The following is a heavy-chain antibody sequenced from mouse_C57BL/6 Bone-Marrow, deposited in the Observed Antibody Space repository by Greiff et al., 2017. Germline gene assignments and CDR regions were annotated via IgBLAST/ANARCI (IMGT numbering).Heavy chain of an antibody. Sequence: EVQLQQPGPELVKPGASVKISCKASGYTFTDYYMNWVKQSHGKSLEWIGDINPNNGGTSYNQKFKGKDTLTVDKSSSTAYMELRSLTSEDSAVYYCAKAYSPDYWGQGTTLTVSS. V-gene: IGHV1-26*01. CDR3: AKAYSPDY. CDR1: GYTFTDYY. CDR2: INPNNGGT. D-gene: IGHD2-10*01. J-gene: IGHJ2*01.